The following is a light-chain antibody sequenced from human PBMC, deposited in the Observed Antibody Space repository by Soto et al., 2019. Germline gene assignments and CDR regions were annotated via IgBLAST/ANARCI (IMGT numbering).Light chain of an antibody. CDR3: QQYNKWPPWT. V-gene: IGKV3D-15*01. CDR2: GAS. Sequence: EIVMTQSPATLSVSPVERATLSCRASQSVSSNLAWYQQKPGQAPRLLIYGASNRATGIPDRFSGSGSGTEFTLTISSLQSEDFAVYYRQQYNKWPPWTFGQGTKVDIK. J-gene: IGKJ1*01. CDR1: QSVSSN.